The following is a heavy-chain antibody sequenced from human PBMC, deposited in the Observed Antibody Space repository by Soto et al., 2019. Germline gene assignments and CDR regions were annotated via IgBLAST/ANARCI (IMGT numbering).Heavy chain of an antibody. CDR1: GFIFTSYA. V-gene: IGHV3-23*01. CDR2: ISGTGAST. CDR3: AKDLVVVVTPATDY. D-gene: IGHD2-15*01. Sequence: EVQLLESGGGLVQPGGSLRLSCAASGFIFTSYAMSWVRQAPGKGLEWVSGISGTGASTYYADSVKGRFTISRDNSRNMVYLQMYSLRGEDTAIYYCAKDLVVVVTPATDYWGQGTLVAVSS. J-gene: IGHJ4*02.